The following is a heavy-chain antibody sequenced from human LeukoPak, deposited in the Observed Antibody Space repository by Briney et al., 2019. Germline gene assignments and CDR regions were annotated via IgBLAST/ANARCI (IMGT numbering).Heavy chain of an antibody. CDR1: GITLSNYG. D-gene: IGHD2-8*02. CDR2: ISGSGGST. CDR3: AKRGVVIRVILVGFHKEAYYFDS. Sequence: GGSLRLSCAVSGITLSNYGMSWVRQAPGKGLEWVAGISGSGGSTNYGDSVKGRFTISRDNRKNTLYLQMNSLRAEDTAVYFCAKRGVVIRVILVGFHKEAYYFDSWGQGALVTVSS. V-gene: IGHV3-23*01. J-gene: IGHJ4*02.